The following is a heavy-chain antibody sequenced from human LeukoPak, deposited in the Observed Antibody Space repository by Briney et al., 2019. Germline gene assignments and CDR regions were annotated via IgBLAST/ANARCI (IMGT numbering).Heavy chain of an antibody. CDR1: GFTFSSCG. CDR3: AKRSTTVITYYFDY. Sequence: GGSLRLSCAASGFTFSSCGMSWVRQAPGKGLEWVSGISGSGGSTYYADSVKGRFTISRDNSKNTLYLQMNSLRAEDTAVYYCAKRSTTVITYYFDYWGQGTLVTVSS. CDR2: ISGSGGST. J-gene: IGHJ4*02. V-gene: IGHV3-23*01. D-gene: IGHD4-11*01.